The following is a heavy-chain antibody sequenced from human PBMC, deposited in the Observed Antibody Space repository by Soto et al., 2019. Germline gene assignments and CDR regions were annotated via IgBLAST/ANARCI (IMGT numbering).Heavy chain of an antibody. D-gene: IGHD6-13*01. CDR3: AKVSSSWYAGFFDL. V-gene: IGHV3-23*01. CDR1: GFTFSSHA. CDR2: LSDSGGSI. Sequence: GXSLRLSCTASGFTFSSHAMTWVRQAPVKGLEWVSGLSDSGGSIYYADSVKGRFTISRDNSMNTLYLQMKTLRAEDTAVYYCAKVSSSWYAGFFDLWGQGTLVTVPQ. J-gene: IGHJ4*02.